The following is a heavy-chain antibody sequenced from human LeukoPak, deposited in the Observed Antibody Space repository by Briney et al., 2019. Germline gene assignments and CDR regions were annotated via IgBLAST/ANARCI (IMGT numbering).Heavy chain of an antibody. Sequence: GGSLRLSCAASGFTFSSYSMNGVRQAPGKGLEWVSYISSSTGTIYYADSVKGRFTISRDNAKNSLYLQMNSLRDEDTAIYYCARGNLWAFDIWGQGTMVTVSS. CDR3: ARGNLWAFDI. V-gene: IGHV3-48*02. CDR2: ISSSTGTI. D-gene: IGHD2-21*01. J-gene: IGHJ3*02. CDR1: GFTFSSYS.